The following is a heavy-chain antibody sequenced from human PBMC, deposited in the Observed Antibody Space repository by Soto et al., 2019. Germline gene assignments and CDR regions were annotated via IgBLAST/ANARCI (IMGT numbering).Heavy chain of an antibody. CDR2: IYHSGST. D-gene: IGHD4-17*01. Sequence: SETLSLTCAVSGYSISSGYYWGWIRQPPGKGLEWIGYIYHSGSTYYNPSLKSRDTISVDRSKNQFSLKLSSVTAADTAVYYCARGGPYGGNSVYWGQGTLVTVSS. CDR1: GYSISSGYY. V-gene: IGHV4-38-2*01. J-gene: IGHJ4*02. CDR3: ARGGPYGGNSVY.